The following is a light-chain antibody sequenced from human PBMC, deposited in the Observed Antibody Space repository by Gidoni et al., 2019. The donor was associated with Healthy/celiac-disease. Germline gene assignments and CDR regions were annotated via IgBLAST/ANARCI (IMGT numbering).Light chain of an antibody. CDR2: RAS. J-gene: IGKJ1*01. CDR1: QSISSW. Sequence: DIQMTQSPSTLSASVGDRVTITCRASQSISSWLAWYQQKQGKAPKLLIYRASSLESGVPSRFSGSGSGTEFTLTISSLQPDDFATYYCQQYDSSPWTFGQGTKVEIQ. V-gene: IGKV1-5*03. CDR3: QQYDSSPWT.